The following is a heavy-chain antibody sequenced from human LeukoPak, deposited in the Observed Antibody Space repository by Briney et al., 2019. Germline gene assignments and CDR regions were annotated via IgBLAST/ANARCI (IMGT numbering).Heavy chain of an antibody. V-gene: IGHV4-59*01. J-gene: IGHJ4*02. CDR2: IYYSGSA. CDR1: GGSISSYY. D-gene: IGHD6-13*01. CDR3: ARVGSSWSDPRFDN. Sequence: PSETLSLTCSVSGGSISSYYWSWIRQPPGKGLEWIGYIYYSGSAYYNPSLKSRVTISIDTSKNQFSLKLSSMTAADTAVYYCARVGSSWSDPRFDNWGQGTLVTVSS.